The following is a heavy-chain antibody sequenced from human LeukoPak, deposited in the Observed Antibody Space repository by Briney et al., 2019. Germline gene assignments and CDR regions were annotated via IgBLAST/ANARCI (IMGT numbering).Heavy chain of an antibody. CDR2: IYYSGTT. V-gene: IGHV4-39*07. CDR1: GGSITSSPYY. D-gene: IGHD5-18*01. CDR3: ARGRGYSYAQDP. J-gene: IGHJ5*02. Sequence: PSETLSLTCTVSGGSITSSPYYWGWIRQPPGKGLEWIGSIYYSGTTYYNPSLKSRVTISVDTSETHFSLQLRSVTAADTAVYYCARGRGYSYAQDPWGQGTLVTVSS.